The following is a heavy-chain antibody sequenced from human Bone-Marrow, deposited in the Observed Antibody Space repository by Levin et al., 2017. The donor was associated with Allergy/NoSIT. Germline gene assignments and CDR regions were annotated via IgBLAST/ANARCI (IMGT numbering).Heavy chain of an antibody. CDR3: VREMSQNFDY. CDR1: GYKFTNYA. CDR2: ISPYHGST. V-gene: IGHV1-18*01. Sequence: ASVKVSCKASGYKFTNYAISWVRQAPGHGPEWMGWISPYHGSTPFAPKFRGRVTMTADTSTNTVYLHLTSLISDDTAVYYCVREMSQNFDYWGQGTLLSVSS. J-gene: IGHJ4*02.